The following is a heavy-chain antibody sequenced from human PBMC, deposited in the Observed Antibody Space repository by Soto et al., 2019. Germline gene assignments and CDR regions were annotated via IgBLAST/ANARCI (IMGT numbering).Heavy chain of an antibody. D-gene: IGHD3-3*01. Sequence: SETLSLTCTVSGGSISGYYWSWIRQPTGKGLEWIGNGYYCGGAKYNPSVKRRVSISVDTSKNQFSLNLSAVTAADTAVYYCTRDGDGRMTTNPYYYYGMDVWGPGITVTVSS. V-gene: IGHV4-59*01. CDR3: TRDGDGRMTTNPYYYYGMDV. CDR2: GYYCGGA. CDR1: GGSISGYY. J-gene: IGHJ6*02.